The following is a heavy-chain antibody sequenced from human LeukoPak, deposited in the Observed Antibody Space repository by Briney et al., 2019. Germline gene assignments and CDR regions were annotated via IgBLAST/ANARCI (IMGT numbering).Heavy chain of an antibody. V-gene: IGHV3-48*02. Sequence: GGSLRLSCAASGFTFSNYAMTWVRQAPGKGLEWISYIRTSGGVVSYTDSVRGRFTISTDSAKNSLYLQMNSLRDDDTAVYYCVRDQFYAFDVWGQGTMVTVSS. CDR1: GFTFSNYA. CDR3: VRDQFYAFDV. CDR2: IRTSGGVV. J-gene: IGHJ3*01.